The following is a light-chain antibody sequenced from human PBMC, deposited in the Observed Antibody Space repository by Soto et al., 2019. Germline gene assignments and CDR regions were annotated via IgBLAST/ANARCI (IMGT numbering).Light chain of an antibody. CDR3: QQTYKIPFT. CDR2: GAF. J-gene: IGKJ5*01. CDR1: QSINSY. V-gene: IGKV1-39*01. Sequence: IQLTQSPSSLSASVGDRITITCRSSQSINSYLNWYQQKPGQAPELLIFGAFNLQSGVPSRFSGSGSGTDFTLTISSLRPEDFATYSCQQTYKIPFTFAQGTRLEIK.